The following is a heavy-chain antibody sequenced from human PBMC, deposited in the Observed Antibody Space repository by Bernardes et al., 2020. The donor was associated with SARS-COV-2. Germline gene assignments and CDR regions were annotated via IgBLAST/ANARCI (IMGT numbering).Heavy chain of an antibody. CDR1: GLSRYW. D-gene: IGHD2-21*01. J-gene: IGHJ4*02. Sequence: GGSLRLSCVASGLSRYWMHWVRQAPGKGLVWVSRIETDGSRIDYADSVRGRFTISRDNAKDTLYLQMNSLTADDTAVYYCARDFGGASDYWGQGTLVTVSS. CDR2: IETDGSRI. V-gene: IGHV3-74*01. CDR3: ARDFGGASDY.